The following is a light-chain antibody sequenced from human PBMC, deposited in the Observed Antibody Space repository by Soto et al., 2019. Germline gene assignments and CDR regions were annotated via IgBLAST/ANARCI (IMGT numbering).Light chain of an antibody. CDR1: QGIRND. Sequence: IQMTQSPSTLSGSVGDRVTVTFRASQGIRNDLAWYQQKPGKAPKLLIYEASTLQSGVPSRFSGSYSGTVFTLTIGSLQPEDFATYYCLQDFNYPRTFGQGTKVDIK. CDR3: LQDFNYPRT. V-gene: IGKV1-6*01. J-gene: IGKJ1*01. CDR2: EAS.